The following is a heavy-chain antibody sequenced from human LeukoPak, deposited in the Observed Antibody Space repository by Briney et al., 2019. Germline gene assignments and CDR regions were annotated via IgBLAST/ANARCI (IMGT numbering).Heavy chain of an antibody. Sequence: GGSLRLSCAASEFSVGSNYMTWVRQAPGKGLEWVSLIYSGGSTYYADSVKGRFTISRDNSKNTLYLQMNSLRAEDTAVYYCAKEVGSSGWYVFDYWGQGTLVTVSS. CDR2: IYSGGST. V-gene: IGHV3-66*01. CDR1: EFSVGSNY. D-gene: IGHD6-19*01. CDR3: AKEVGSSGWYVFDY. J-gene: IGHJ4*02.